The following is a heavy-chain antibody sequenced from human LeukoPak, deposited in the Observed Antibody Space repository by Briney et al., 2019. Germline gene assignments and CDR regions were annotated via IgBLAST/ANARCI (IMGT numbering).Heavy chain of an antibody. CDR1: GGTFSSYA. CDR2: IIPIFGTA. D-gene: IGHD3-22*01. CDR3: ARVPPLNYYDSSGYCFDY. J-gene: IGHJ4*02. V-gene: IGHV1-69*13. Sequence: SVKVSCKASGGTFSSYAISWVRQAPGQGLEWMGGIIPIFGTANYAQKFQGRVTITADESTSTAYMELSSLRSEDTAVYYCARVPPLNYYDSSGYCFDYWSQGTLVTVSS.